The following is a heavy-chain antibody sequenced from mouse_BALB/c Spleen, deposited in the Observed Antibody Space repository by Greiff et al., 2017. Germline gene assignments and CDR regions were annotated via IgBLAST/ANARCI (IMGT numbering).Heavy chain of an antibody. CDR2: ISTYYGDA. CDR3: ARGTTVVAEAMDY. Sequence: VQLQESGAELVRPGVSVKISCKGSGYTFTDYAMHWVKQSHAKSLEWIGVISTYYGDASYNQKFKGKATMTVDKSSSTAYMELARLTSEDSAIYYCARGTTVVAEAMDYWGQGTSVTVSS. D-gene: IGHD1-1*01. J-gene: IGHJ4*01. CDR1: GYTFTDYA. V-gene: IGHV1S137*01.